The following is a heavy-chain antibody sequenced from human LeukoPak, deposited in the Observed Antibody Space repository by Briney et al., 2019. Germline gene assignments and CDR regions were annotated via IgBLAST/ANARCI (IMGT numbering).Heavy chain of an antibody. CDR2: IYPGDSDT. V-gene: IGHV5-51*01. D-gene: IGHD5-12*01. CDR3: ARRVATSTYYFDF. CDR1: GYSSSSFW. Sequence: GESLKISCKGSGYSSSSFWLAWVRQMPGKGLEWMGIIYPGDSDTRYSPSFQGQVTISADKSSSTAYLQWSSLKASDTAVYYCARRVATSTYYFDFWGQGTLVTVSS. J-gene: IGHJ4*01.